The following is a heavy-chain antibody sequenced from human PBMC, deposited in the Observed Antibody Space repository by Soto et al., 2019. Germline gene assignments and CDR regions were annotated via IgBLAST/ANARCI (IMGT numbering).Heavy chain of an antibody. CDR2: IKQDGSEK. D-gene: IGHD6-19*01. Sequence: PGGSLRLSCAASGFTFSSYWMSWVRQAPGKGLEWVANIKQDGSEKYYVDSVKGRFTISRDNAKNSLYLQMNSLRAEDTAVYYCARDTFGYSSGWFRVSEYYGMDVWGQGTTVTVSS. CDR1: GFTFSSYW. J-gene: IGHJ6*02. V-gene: IGHV3-7*05. CDR3: ARDTFGYSSGWFRVSEYYGMDV.